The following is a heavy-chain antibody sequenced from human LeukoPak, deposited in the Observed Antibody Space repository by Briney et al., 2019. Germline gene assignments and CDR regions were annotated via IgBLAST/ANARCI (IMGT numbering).Heavy chain of an antibody. Sequence: PGGSLRLSCAASGFTLSSYSMNWVRQAPGKGLEWVSSISSSSSYIYYADSVKGRFTISRDNSKNTLYLQMNSLRAEDTAIYYCATDSSSWYFDYWGQGTLVTISS. D-gene: IGHD6-13*01. CDR2: ISSSSSYI. CDR1: GFTLSSYS. V-gene: IGHV3-21*04. CDR3: ATDSSSWYFDY. J-gene: IGHJ4*02.